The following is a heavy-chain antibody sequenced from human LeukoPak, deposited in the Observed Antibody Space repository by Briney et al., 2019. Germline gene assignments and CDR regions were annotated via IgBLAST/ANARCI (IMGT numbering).Heavy chain of an antibody. CDR1: GYSFPTYD. D-gene: IGHD3-16*01. J-gene: IGHJ5*02. V-gene: IGHV1-8*03. CDR2: MSSKSGHT. Sequence: ASVKVSCKASGYSFPTYDINWVRQATGQGLQWMGWMSSKSGHTAYAQKFQGRVIFTRNISISTAYMEVSSLTSEDTAVYYCARCPSKYYDYVSGSYRNWFDPWGQGTLVTVSS. CDR3: ARCPSKYYDYVSGSYRNWFDP.